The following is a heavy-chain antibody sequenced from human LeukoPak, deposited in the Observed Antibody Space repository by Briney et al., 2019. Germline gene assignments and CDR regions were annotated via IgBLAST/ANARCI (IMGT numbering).Heavy chain of an antibody. CDR1: GFTFDDYA. D-gene: IGHD2-15*01. CDR2: ISWNSGSI. Sequence: GGSLRLSCAASGFTFDDYAMHWVRQAPGKGLEWVSGISWNSGSIGYADSVKGRFTISRDNAKNSLYPQMNSLRAEDTALYYCAKVHSYCSGGSCYYFDYWGQGTLVTVSS. V-gene: IGHV3-9*01. J-gene: IGHJ4*02. CDR3: AKVHSYCSGGSCYYFDY.